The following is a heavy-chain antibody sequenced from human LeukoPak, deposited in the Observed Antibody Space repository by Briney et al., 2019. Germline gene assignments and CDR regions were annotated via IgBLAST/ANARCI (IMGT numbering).Heavy chain of an antibody. CDR3: ARGLDGGYSYAVPFDY. CDR2: IYYSGST. Sequence: KASETLSLTCSVSGGSISSYYWSWIRQPPGKGLEWIGYIYYSGSTNYNPSLKSRVTISVDTSKNQFSLKLSSVTAADTAVYYCARGLDGGYSYAVPFDYWGQGTLVTVSS. V-gene: IGHV4-59*01. J-gene: IGHJ4*02. CDR1: GGSISSYY. D-gene: IGHD5-18*01.